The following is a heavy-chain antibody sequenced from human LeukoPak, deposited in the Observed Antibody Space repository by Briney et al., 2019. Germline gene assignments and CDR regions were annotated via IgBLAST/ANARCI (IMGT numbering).Heavy chain of an antibody. Sequence: GASVKVSCKASGYTFTGYYMHWVRQAPGQGLEWMGWINPNSGGTNYAQKFQGRVTMTRDTSISTAYMELSRLRSDDTAVYYCAISWVRRGIILFDYWGQGTLVTVSS. D-gene: IGHD3-10*01. CDR1: GYTFTGYY. J-gene: IGHJ4*02. CDR2: INPNSGGT. CDR3: AISWVRRGIILFDY. V-gene: IGHV1-2*02.